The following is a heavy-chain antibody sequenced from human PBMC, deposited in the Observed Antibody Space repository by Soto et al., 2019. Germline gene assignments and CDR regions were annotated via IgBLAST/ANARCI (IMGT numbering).Heavy chain of an antibody. Sequence: EVQLLESGGGLVQPGGSLRLSCAASGFTFSSYAMTWVRQAPGKGLEWVSAISGSGGSTYYADSVKGRFTISRDNSKNTLYLQMNSLRAEDTAVYYCAKDELKLRYFDWLTSLDAFDIWGQGTMVTVSS. CDR3: AKDELKLRYFDWLTSLDAFDI. J-gene: IGHJ3*02. D-gene: IGHD3-9*01. CDR2: ISGSGGST. V-gene: IGHV3-23*01. CDR1: GFTFSSYA.